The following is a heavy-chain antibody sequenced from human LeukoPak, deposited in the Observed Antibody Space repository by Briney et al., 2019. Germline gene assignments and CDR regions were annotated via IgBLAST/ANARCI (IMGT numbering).Heavy chain of an antibody. Sequence: GGSLRLSCAASGFTFSTYGMHWVRQAPGKGLEWVAVIWYDGSNKYYADSVEGRFTISRDNSKNTLYLQMNSLRAEDTAVYYCARDQAAMKSYYYYGMDVWGKGTTVTVSS. V-gene: IGHV3-33*01. D-gene: IGHD5-18*01. CDR3: ARDQAAMKSYYYYGMDV. J-gene: IGHJ6*04. CDR2: IWYDGSNK. CDR1: GFTFSTYG.